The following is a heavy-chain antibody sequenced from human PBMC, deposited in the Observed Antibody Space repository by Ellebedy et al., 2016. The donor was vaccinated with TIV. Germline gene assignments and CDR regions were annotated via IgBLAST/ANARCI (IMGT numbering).Heavy chain of an antibody. J-gene: IGHJ5*01. CDR2: IKEDGSEK. CDR1: GFTFSSYW. CDR3: VRAVPNWFDP. V-gene: IGHV3-7*01. Sequence: GESLKISCAASGFTFSSYWMSWVRQAPGKGLEWVANIKEDGSEKNYVDSVKGRFTISRDNAKNSLYLQMNSLRADDTAVYYCVRAVPNWFDPWGKGTTVTVSS.